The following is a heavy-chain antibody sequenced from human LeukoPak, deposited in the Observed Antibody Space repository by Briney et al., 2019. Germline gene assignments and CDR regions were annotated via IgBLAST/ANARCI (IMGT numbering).Heavy chain of an antibody. D-gene: IGHD2-15*01. J-gene: IGHJ4*02. Sequence: PGGSLRLSCAASGFTFNAYVMSWVRQAPGKGLEWVSSISGTGSNTYYTDSVKGQFIISRDNSKNTLFLQMNTLGVEDTAVYYCAKQTTQYYFDYWGQGTLVTVSS. V-gene: IGHV3-23*01. CDR2: ISGTGSNT. CDR3: AKQTTQYYFDY. CDR1: GFTFNAYV.